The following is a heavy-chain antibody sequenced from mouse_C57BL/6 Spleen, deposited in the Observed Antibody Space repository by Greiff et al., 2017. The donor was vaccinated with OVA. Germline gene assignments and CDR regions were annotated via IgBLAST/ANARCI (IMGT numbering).Heavy chain of an antibody. CDR2: ISNGGGST. CDR1: GFTFSDYY. V-gene: IGHV5-12*01. Sequence: EVNVVESGGGLVQPGGSLKLSCAASGFTFSDYYMYWVRQTPEKRLEWVAYISNGGGSTYYPDTVKGRFTISRDNAKNTLYLQMSRLKSEDTAMYYCARHLRPSWDFDVWGTGTTVTVSS. CDR3: ARHLRPSWDFDV. J-gene: IGHJ1*03. D-gene: IGHD1-2*01.